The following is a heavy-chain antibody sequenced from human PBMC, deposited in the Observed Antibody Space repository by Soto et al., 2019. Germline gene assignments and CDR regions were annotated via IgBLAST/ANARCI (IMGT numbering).Heavy chain of an antibody. CDR3: ASFLRSGAYWSAFAI. Sequence: PSETLSLTCTVSGGSISSSYWSWIRQPPGKGLKWIGYISNTGTTNYNPSLKSRGTISVDTSKNQFSLNLSSVSAADTAVYFCASFLRSGAYWSAFAIRGQGTMVTVSS. J-gene: IGHJ3*02. CDR1: GGSISSSY. V-gene: IGHV4-59*01. CDR2: ISNTGTT. D-gene: IGHD2-21*01.